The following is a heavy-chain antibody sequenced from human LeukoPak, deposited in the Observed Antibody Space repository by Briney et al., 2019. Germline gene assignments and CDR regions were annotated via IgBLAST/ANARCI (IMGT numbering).Heavy chain of an antibody. Sequence: GGSLRLSCAVSGFTFSSYGMSWVRQAPGKGLEWVSAISGVGGSTYYADSVKGRFTISRDNSRNTLYLQMNSLRAEDTAVYYCAKAIRAGYSYGPREYYYYMDVWGKGTTVTVSS. CDR2: ISGVGGST. CDR1: GFTFSSYG. J-gene: IGHJ6*03. D-gene: IGHD5-18*01. CDR3: AKAIRAGYSYGPREYYYYMDV. V-gene: IGHV3-23*01.